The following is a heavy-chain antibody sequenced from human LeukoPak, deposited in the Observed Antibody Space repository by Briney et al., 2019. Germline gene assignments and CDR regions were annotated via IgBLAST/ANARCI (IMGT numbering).Heavy chain of an antibody. CDR3: ARELPREVTLDY. J-gene: IGHJ4*02. Sequence: GGSLRLSCAASGFTFFSYAMQWVRQAPGEGLVWVSRINTDGDRTSYADSVKGRFTISRDNAKNTLYLQVNSLRAEDTAVYYCARELPREVTLDYWGQGTLVTVSS. CDR2: INTDGDRT. CDR1: GFTFFSYA. V-gene: IGHV3-74*01. D-gene: IGHD2-21*02.